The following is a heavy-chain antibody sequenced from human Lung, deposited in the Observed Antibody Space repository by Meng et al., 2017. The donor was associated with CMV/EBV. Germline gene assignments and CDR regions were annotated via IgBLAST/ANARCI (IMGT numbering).Heavy chain of an antibody. CDR3: ARNPVKNRRGAHCDC. V-gene: IGHV3-7*01. J-gene: IGHJ4*02. CDR2: IKQDGSEK. Sequence: GESLKISCAASGFILSSYCMSWVRQAPGKGLEWVANIKQDGSEKYYVDSVRGRFTISRDNAKSSLYLQMNGLRAEDTAVYYCARNPVKNRRGAHCDCWGQGTLVTVSS. D-gene: IGHD3-10*01. CDR1: GFILSSYC.